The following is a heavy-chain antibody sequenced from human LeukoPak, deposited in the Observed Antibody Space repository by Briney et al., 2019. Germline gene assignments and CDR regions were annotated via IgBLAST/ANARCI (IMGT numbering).Heavy chain of an antibody. CDR1: GGTFSSYT. CDR3: ARYGEISYYFDY. J-gene: IGHJ4*02. V-gene: IGHV1-69*02. Sequence: SVKVSCKASGGTFSSYTISWVRQAPGQGLEWMGRIIPILGIANYAQKFQGRVTITADKSTSTAYMELSSLRSEDTAVYYCARYGEISYYFDYWGQGTLVTVSS. CDR2: IIPILGIA. D-gene: IGHD7-27*01.